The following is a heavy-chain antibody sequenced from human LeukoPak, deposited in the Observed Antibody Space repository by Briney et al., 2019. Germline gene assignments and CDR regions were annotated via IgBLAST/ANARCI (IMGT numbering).Heavy chain of an antibody. Sequence: GGSLRLSCAASGFTFSTYWMHWVRQAPGKGLMWVSRIETDGSSTTYADSVEGRFTISRDNAKNTLYLQMNSLRAEDTAVYYCVRLTAITPVLVAGDVFDIWGQGTMVTVSS. CDR1: GFTFSTYW. CDR3: VRLTAITPVLVAGDVFDI. D-gene: IGHD3-22*01. V-gene: IGHV3-74*01. J-gene: IGHJ3*02. CDR2: IETDGSST.